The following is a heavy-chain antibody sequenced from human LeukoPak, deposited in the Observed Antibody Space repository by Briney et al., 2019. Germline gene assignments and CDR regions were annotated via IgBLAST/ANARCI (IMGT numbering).Heavy chain of an antibody. Sequence: AAVKVSCKASAYTFISYENNWVRQATGQGLEWMGLLNPKSGNTDYAQKFQGRVTMTRNSSISTAYMELSSLRSEDTAVYYCAIHNYDILTGLDAFDIWGQGTMVTVSS. D-gene: IGHD3-9*01. CDR3: AIHNYDILTGLDAFDI. V-gene: IGHV1-8*01. CDR1: AYTFISYE. CDR2: LNPKSGNT. J-gene: IGHJ3*02.